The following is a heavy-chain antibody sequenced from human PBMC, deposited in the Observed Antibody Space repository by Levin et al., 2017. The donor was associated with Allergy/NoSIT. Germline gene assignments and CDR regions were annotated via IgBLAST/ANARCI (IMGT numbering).Heavy chain of an antibody. CDR3: ARLTGGQSRMLDY. V-gene: IGHV3-21*01. D-gene: IGHD1-14*01. CDR1: GFTFSSYS. J-gene: IGHJ4*02. CDR2: ISSSSSYI. Sequence: SGGSLRLSCAASGFTFSSYSMNWVRQAPGKGLEWVSSISSSSSYIYYADSVKGRFTISRDNAKNSLYLQMNSLRAEDTAVYYCARLTGGQSRMLDYWGQGTLVTVSS.